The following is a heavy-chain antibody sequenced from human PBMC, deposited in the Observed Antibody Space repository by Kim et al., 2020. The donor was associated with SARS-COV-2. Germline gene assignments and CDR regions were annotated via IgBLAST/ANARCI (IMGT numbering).Heavy chain of an antibody. Sequence: ASVKVSCKVSGYTLIELSMHWVRQAPGKGLEWMGGFDPEDGETIYAQKFQGRVTMTEDTSTDTAYMELSSLRSEDTAVYYCATGFAVAGRSSFDYWGQGTLVTVSS. CDR1: GYTLIELS. CDR2: FDPEDGET. V-gene: IGHV1-24*01. D-gene: IGHD6-19*01. J-gene: IGHJ4*02. CDR3: ATGFAVAGRSSFDY.